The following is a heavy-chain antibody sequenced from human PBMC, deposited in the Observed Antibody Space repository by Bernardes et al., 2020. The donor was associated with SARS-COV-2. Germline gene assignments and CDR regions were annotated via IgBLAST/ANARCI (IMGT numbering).Heavy chain of an antibody. J-gene: IGHJ4*02. V-gene: IGHV4-34*01. Sequence: TLSLTCAVYGGSFSGYYWSWIRQPPGKGLEWIGEINHSGSTNYNPSLKSRVTISVDTSKNQFSLTLSSVNAADTAVYYCARSHYDSSGYYPPPIDYWGQGTLVTVSS. CDR2: INHSGST. D-gene: IGHD3-22*01. CDR1: GGSFSGYY. CDR3: ARSHYDSSGYYPPPIDY.